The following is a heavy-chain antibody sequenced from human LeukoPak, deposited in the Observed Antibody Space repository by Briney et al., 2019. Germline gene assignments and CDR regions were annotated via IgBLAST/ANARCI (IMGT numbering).Heavy chain of an antibody. J-gene: IGHJ4*02. Sequence: PGGSLRLSCAASGFTFSSYAMSWVRQAPGKGLEWVSAISGSGGSTYYADSVKGRFTISRDNAKNSLYLQMNSLRAEDTAVYYCARDQNQIGYYTNSGGENYWGQGTLVTVSS. D-gene: IGHD2-8*01. CDR3: ARDQNQIGYYTNSGGENY. CDR2: ISGSGGST. V-gene: IGHV3-23*01. CDR1: GFTFSSYA.